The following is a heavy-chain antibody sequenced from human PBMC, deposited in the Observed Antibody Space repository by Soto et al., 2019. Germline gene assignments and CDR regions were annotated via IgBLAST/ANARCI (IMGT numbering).Heavy chain of an antibody. CDR1: GGSFSGYY. CDR3: AGGSRDI. J-gene: IGHJ3*02. V-gene: IGHV4-34*01. Sequence: QVHLQQWGAGLLKPSETLSLTCAVYGGSFSGYYWSCIRQPPGKGLEWIGEISHSGSTNYNPSLKSRVTISVDTSKNQFSLNLNSMTAADTAMYYCAGGSRDIWGQGTMVTVSS. CDR2: ISHSGST.